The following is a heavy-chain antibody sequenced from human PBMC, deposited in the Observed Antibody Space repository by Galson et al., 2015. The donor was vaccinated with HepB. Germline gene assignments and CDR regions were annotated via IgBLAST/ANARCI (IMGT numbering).Heavy chain of an antibody. D-gene: IGHD6-6*01. CDR3: ARRDVRWFDP. V-gene: IGHV1-46*01. Sequence: SVKVSCKASGYAFTSYYMHWVRQAPGQGLEWMGIINPSGGSTTYAQKFQGRVTMTRDTSASTVYMELSSLRSEDTAVYYCARRDVRWFDPWGQGTLVTVSS. J-gene: IGHJ5*02. CDR2: INPSGGST. CDR1: GYAFTSYY.